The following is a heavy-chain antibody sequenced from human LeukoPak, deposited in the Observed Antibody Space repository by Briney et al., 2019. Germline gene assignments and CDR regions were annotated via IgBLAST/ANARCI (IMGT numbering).Heavy chain of an antibody. J-gene: IGHJ5*02. CDR3: ARGITIFGVVIEDWFDP. Sequence: PSETLSLTCAVYGGSVRDNYWSWIRQPPGKGLEWIGEIHHSGSTKYNPSLKSRVTISLDTSKNQFSLKLNSMTAADTAVYYCARGITIFGVVIEDWFDPWGQGTLVTVSS. D-gene: IGHD3-3*01. CDR1: GGSVRDNY. V-gene: IGHV4-34*01. CDR2: IHHSGST.